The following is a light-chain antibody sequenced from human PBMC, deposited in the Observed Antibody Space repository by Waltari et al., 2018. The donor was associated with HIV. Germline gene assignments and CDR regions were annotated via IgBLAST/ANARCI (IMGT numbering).Light chain of an antibody. CDR1: QDISSY. V-gene: IGKV1-9*01. CDR3: QQLDSYTQIT. Sequence: DIQLTQSPSFLSASVGDRVTITCRASQDISSYFAWNQQKSGKAPKLLIYAASTLQSGVPSRFSGSGSGTEFTLTIGSLQPEDFATYYCQQLDSYTQITFGGGTKVEIK. J-gene: IGKJ4*01. CDR2: AAS.